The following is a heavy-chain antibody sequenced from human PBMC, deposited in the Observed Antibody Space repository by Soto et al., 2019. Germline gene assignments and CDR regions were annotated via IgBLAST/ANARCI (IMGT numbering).Heavy chain of an antibody. D-gene: IGHD3-22*01. Sequence: ASVKVSCKASGGTFSSYAISWVRQAPGQRIEWMGGIIPILGTANYAQKYQGRVTITADESTSTGYIVLSSIISEATAVYYCARAYDSSGQYFDYWGQGTLVTVS. CDR2: IIPILGTA. CDR3: ARAYDSSGQYFDY. J-gene: IGHJ4*02. V-gene: IGHV1-69*13. CDR1: GGTFSSYA.